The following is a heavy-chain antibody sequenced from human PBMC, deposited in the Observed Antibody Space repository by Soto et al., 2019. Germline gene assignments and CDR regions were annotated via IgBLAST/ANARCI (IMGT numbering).Heavy chain of an antibody. D-gene: IGHD3-22*01. V-gene: IGHV3-30-3*01. CDR1: GFTFSSYA. Sequence: GGSLRLSCAASGFTFSSYAMHWVRQAPGKGLEWVAVISYDGSNKYYADSVKGRFTISRDNSKNTLYLQMNSLRAEDTAVYYCARPHHTGGGYYHYYYYGMDVWGQGTTVTVSS. J-gene: IGHJ6*02. CDR2: ISYDGSNK. CDR3: ARPHHTGGGYYHYYYYGMDV.